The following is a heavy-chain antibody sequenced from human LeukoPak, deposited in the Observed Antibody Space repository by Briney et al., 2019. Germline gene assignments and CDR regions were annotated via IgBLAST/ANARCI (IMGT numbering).Heavy chain of an antibody. D-gene: IGHD1-26*01. CDR2: INPNSGGT. J-gene: IGHJ4*02. V-gene: IGHV1-2*02. CDR1: GYTFTGYY. CDR3: ARIEVGATPEVDY. Sequence: ASVKVSCKASGYTFTGYYMHWVRQAPGQGLEWMGWINPNSGGTNYAQKFQGRVTMTRDTSISTAYMELSRLRSDDTAVYYCARIEVGATPEVDYWGQGTLVTVSS.